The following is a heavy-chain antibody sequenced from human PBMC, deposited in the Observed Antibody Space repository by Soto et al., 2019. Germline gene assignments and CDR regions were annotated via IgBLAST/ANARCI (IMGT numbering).Heavy chain of an antibody. CDR1: GFTFSSYA. J-gene: IGHJ4*02. CDR2: ISGSGGST. D-gene: IGHD3-10*01. V-gene: IGHV3-23*01. CDR3: AKAAAELGYHGSGSSSSFDY. Sequence: EVQLLESGGGLVQPGGSLRLPFAASGFTFSSYAMSWARQPPGKGRGWVSAISGSGGSTYNADSEKARFTISRDNSKNTLYLQMNSLRAEDTAVYYCAKAAAELGYHGSGSSSSFDYWGQGTLVTVSS.